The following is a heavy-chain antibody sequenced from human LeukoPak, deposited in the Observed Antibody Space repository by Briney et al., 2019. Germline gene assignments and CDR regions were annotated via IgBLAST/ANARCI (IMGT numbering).Heavy chain of an antibody. V-gene: IGHV1-8*01. CDR2: MNPNNDNA. CDR3: ARAAAGGDDRFDV. J-gene: IGHJ3*01. CDR1: GYTFKNYD. D-gene: IGHD6-25*01. Sequence: ASVKVSCKASGYTFKNYDINWVRQAPGQGLEWMAWMNPNNDNAGSAQKFQGRVTMTRDTSINTAYMELSSLRSDDTGVYYCARAAAGGDDRFDVWGQGSLIIVSS.